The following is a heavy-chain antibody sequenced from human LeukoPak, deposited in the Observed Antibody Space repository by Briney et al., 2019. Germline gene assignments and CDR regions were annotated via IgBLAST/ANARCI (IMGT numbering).Heavy chain of an antibody. CDR3: AKDEYCSSTSCYPTRLNYYYMDV. CDR2: IGGRGGSK. Sequence: PGGSLSLSFAALGFTFSSYAMSWVRQAPGKGLEWVSAIGGRGGSKSYADSVKGRFTISRDNSKNTLYLQMNSLRAEDTAVYYCAKDEYCSSTSCYPTRLNYYYMDVWGKGTTVTVSS. D-gene: IGHD2-2*01. V-gene: IGHV3-23*01. J-gene: IGHJ6*03. CDR1: GFTFSSYA.